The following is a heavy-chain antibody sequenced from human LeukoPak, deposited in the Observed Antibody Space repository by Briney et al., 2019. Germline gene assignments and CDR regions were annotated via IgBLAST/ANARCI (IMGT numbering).Heavy chain of an antibody. Sequence: PGRSLRLSCAGSGFTFSHYGMHWVRQAPGKGLEWVAVIWYDGSHKYYADSVKGRFTISRDNSKNTLDLQMNSLRAEDTAVYYCARDVPDSGNYYPDAFDIWGQGTTVTVSS. CDR1: GFTFSHYG. J-gene: IGHJ3*02. D-gene: IGHD3-10*01. V-gene: IGHV3-33*01. CDR3: ARDVPDSGNYYPDAFDI. CDR2: IWYDGSHK.